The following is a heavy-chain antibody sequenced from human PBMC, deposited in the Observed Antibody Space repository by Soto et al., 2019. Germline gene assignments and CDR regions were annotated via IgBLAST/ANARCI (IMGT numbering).Heavy chain of an antibody. J-gene: IGHJ6*02. CDR2: IIPIFGTA. V-gene: IGHV1-69*01. D-gene: IGHD6-13*01. Sequence: QVQLVQSGAEVRKPGSSVKVSCKASGGTFSSYAISWVRQAPGQGLEWMGGIIPIFGTANYAQKFQGRVTINEDESTSTDYMELSSLRSEDTAVYYCASERAAGPYYYGMDVWGQGTTVTVSS. CDR3: ASERAAGPYYYGMDV. CDR1: GGTFSSYA.